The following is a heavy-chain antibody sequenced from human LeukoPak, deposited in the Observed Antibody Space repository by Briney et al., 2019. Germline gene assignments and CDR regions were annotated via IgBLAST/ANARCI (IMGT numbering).Heavy chain of an antibody. D-gene: IGHD3-3*01. J-gene: IGHJ4*02. CDR2: ISGSGGST. CDR1: GFTFSSYA. Sequence: GGSLRLSCAASGFTFSSYAMSWVRQAPGKGLEWVSAISGSGGSTYYADSVKGRFTISRDNSKNTLYLQMNSLRAEDTAVYYCAKDGTVYYDFWSGPPTPFDYWGQGTLVTVSS. V-gene: IGHV3-23*01. CDR3: AKDGTVYYDFWSGPPTPFDY.